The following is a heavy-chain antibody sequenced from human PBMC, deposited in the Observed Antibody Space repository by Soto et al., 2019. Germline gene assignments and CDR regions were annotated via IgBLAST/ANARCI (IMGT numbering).Heavy chain of an antibody. CDR2: IFYLGSS. CDR3: ARHSLALRKNNWFDP. J-gene: IGHJ5*02. V-gene: IGHV4-39*01. D-gene: IGHD3-3*02. CDR1: GDSIISSDFY. Sequence: SETLSLNCTVAGDSIISSDFYWGWVRQPPGKGLEWIGSIFYLGSSYYNPSLKSRVTMSVDTSKNQFSLRLRSVTAADTALYFCARHSLALRKNNWFDPWGQGIMVPVSS.